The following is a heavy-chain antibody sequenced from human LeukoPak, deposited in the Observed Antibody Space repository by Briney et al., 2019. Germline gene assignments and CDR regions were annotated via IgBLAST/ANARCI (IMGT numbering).Heavy chain of an antibody. V-gene: IGHV3-11*01. D-gene: IGHD4-17*01. CDR3: ARAGRTTRYNWFDP. CDR2: ISSSGSTI. J-gene: IGHJ5*02. CDR1: GFTFSDYY. Sequence: GGSLRLSCAASGFTFSDYYMGWIRQAPGEGLGWVSYISSSGSTIYYADSVKGRFTISRDNAKNSLYLQMNSLRAEDTAVYYCARAGRTTRYNWFDPWGQGNLVTVSS.